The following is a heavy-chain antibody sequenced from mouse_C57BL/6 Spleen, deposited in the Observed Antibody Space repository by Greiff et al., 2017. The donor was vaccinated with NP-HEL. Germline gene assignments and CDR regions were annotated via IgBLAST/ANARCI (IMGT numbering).Heavy chain of an antibody. D-gene: IGHD2-3*01. Sequence: QVQLQQPGAELVRPGSSVKLSCKASGYTFTSYWMHWVKQRPIQGLEWIGNIDPSDSETHYNQKFKDKATLTVDKSSSTAYMQLSSLTSEDSAVYYCARRGWLLPYYAMDYWGQGTSVTVSS. J-gene: IGHJ4*01. CDR1: GYTFTSYW. CDR2: IDPSDSET. V-gene: IGHV1-52*01. CDR3: ARRGWLLPYYAMDY.